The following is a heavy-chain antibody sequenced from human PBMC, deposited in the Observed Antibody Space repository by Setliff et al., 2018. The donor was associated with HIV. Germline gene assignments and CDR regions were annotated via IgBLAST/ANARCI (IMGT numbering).Heavy chain of an antibody. D-gene: IGHD3-22*01. CDR3: TLGLYYYDTSGPRVFDY. Sequence: GESLRLSCAASGFTFSSYGLHWVRQAPGKGLEWVAVISYDGGKKNYADSVSGRFTVSRDNSKNTLYLQMDSLRAEDTAVYYCTLGLYYYDTSGPRVFDYWGQGSLVTVSS. CDR1: GFTFSSYG. J-gene: IGHJ4*02. CDR2: ISYDGGKK. V-gene: IGHV3-30*04.